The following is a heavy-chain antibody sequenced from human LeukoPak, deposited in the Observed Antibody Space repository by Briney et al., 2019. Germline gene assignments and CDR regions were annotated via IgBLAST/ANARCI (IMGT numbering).Heavy chain of an antibody. CDR2: INSDGSST. CDR1: GFTFSSYW. Sequence: GGSLRLSCAASGFTFSSYWMHWVRQAPGKGLVWVSRINSDGSSTSYADSVKGRFTISRDNAKNTLYLQMNSLRAEDTAVYYCARGNYYGSGSSQGFDYWGQGTLVTVSS. CDR3: ARGNYYGSGSSQGFDY. V-gene: IGHV3-74*01. D-gene: IGHD3-10*01. J-gene: IGHJ4*02.